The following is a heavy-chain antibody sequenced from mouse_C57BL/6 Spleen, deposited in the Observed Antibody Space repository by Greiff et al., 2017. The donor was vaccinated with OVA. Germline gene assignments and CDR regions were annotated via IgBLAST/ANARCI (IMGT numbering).Heavy chain of an antibody. V-gene: IGHV1-59*01. J-gene: IGHJ2*01. Sequence: VQLKESGAELVRPGTSVKLSCKASGYTFTSYWMHWVKQRPGQGLEWIGVIDPSDSYTNYNQKFKGKATLTVDTSSSTAYMQLSSLTSEDSAVYYCATGYFDYWGQGTTLTVSS. CDR2: IDPSDSYT. CDR3: ATGYFDY. CDR1: GYTFTSYW. D-gene: IGHD4-1*01.